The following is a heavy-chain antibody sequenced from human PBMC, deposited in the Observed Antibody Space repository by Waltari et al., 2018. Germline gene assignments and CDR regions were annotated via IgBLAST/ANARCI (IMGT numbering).Heavy chain of an antibody. CDR3: ASSAGPRGITIFGVGWFDP. V-gene: IGHV1-2*06. Sequence: QVQLVQSGAEVKKPGASVKVSCKASGYTFTGYYMHWVRQAPGQGLEWMGRINPNSGGTNYAQKFQGRVTMTRDTSISTAYMELSRLRSDDTAVYYCASSAGPRGITIFGVGWFDPWGQGTLVTVSS. CDR2: INPNSGGT. D-gene: IGHD3-3*01. J-gene: IGHJ5*02. CDR1: GYTFTGYY.